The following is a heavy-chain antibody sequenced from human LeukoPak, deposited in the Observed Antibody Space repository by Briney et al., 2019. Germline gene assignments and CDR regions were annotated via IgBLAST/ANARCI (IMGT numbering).Heavy chain of an antibody. Sequence: GGSLRLSCAASGFTFSSYWMSWVRQAPGKGLEWVANIKQDGSEKYYVDSVKGRFTISRDNAKNSLYLQMNSLRAEDTAVYYCARASTGYYYYYMDVWGKGTTVTISS. V-gene: IGHV3-7*01. CDR3: ARASTGYYYYYMDV. CDR1: GFTFSSYW. CDR2: IKQDGSEK. D-gene: IGHD4-11*01. J-gene: IGHJ6*03.